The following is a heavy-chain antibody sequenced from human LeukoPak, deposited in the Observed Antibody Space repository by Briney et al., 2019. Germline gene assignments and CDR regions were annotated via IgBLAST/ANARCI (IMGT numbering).Heavy chain of an antibody. J-gene: IGHJ5*02. V-gene: IGHV1-2*02. CDR1: GYTFSDSY. CDR3: ARAGGRSWFDP. D-gene: IGHD1-26*01. Sequence: ASAKVSCKASGYTFSDSYIHWVRQAPGQDVEWMGSMNPKSGGTKYAQKFQGRVSMTRDTSISTAYMELASLTSDDTAVYYCARAGGRSWFDPWGQGTLVTVSS. CDR2: MNPKSGGT.